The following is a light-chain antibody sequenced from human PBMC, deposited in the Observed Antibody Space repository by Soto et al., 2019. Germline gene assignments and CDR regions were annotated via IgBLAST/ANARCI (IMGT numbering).Light chain of an antibody. J-gene: IGLJ1*01. CDR2: EVS. CDR1: SSDVGGYNY. V-gene: IGLV2-14*01. Sequence: QSVLTQPASVSGSPGQSITISCTGTSSDVGGYNYVYWYQQHPGKAPKLMIYEVSNRPSGVSNRFSGSKSGNTASLTISGLQAEDEAEYYCSSYTSSSIDYVFGTGTKVTVL. CDR3: SSYTSSSIDYV.